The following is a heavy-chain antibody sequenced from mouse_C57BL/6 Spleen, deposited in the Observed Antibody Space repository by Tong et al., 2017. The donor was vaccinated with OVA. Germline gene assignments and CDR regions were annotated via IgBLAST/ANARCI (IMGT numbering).Heavy chain of an antibody. J-gene: IGHJ3*01. V-gene: IGHV2-9*02. CDR3: AREDYGNYWAWFAY. CDR1: GFSLTSYG. CDR2: IWAGGST. Sequence: VQLKESGPGLVAPSQSLSITCTVSGFSLTSYGVHWVRQPPGKGLEWLGVIWAGGSTNYNSALMSRLSISKDNSKSQVFLKMNSLQTDDTAMYYCAREDYGNYWAWFAYWGQGTLVTVSA. D-gene: IGHD2-1*01.